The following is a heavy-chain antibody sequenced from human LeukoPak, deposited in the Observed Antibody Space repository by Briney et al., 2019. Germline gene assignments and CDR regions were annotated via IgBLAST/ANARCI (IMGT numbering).Heavy chain of an antibody. V-gene: IGHV4-39*01. Sequence: SETLSLTCTVSGSSISSSSYYWGWIRQPPGKGLEWIGSIYYSGSTYYNPSLKSRVTISVDTSKNQFSLKLSSVTAADTAVYYCASLYGDYDGYWGQGTLVTVSS. D-gene: IGHD4-17*01. CDR3: ASLYGDYDGY. J-gene: IGHJ4*02. CDR2: IYYSGST. CDR1: GSSISSSSYY.